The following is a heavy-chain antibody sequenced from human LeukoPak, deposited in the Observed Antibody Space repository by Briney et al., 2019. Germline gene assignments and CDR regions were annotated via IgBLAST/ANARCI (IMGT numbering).Heavy chain of an antibody. Sequence: SETLSLTCTVSGGSINNYYWTWIRQPPGKGLEWIGYIYSRGSTNYSPSLKSRVTISVDTSKNQFSLKLNSVTAADTAVYYCARHYGPWGQGTLVTVSS. CDR3: ARHYGP. CDR1: GGSINNYY. J-gene: IGHJ5*02. CDR2: IYSRGST. D-gene: IGHD3-10*01. V-gene: IGHV4-59*08.